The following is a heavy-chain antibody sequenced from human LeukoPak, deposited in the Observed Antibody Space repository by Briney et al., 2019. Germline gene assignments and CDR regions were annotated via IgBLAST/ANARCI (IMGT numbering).Heavy chain of an antibody. CDR3: AREMRYCSGVRCNPRWFDP. CDR2: IYKNGNT. D-gene: IGHD2-15*01. V-gene: IGHV4-39*07. CDR1: GDSISSSIYY. Sequence: PSETLSLTCTVSGDSISSSIYYWVWIRQPPGKGLEWIGSIYKNGNTDYNPSLKSRVTISIDTSKNQFSLKLSSVTAADTAVYYCAREMRYCSGVRCNPRWFDPWGQGTLVTVSS. J-gene: IGHJ5*02.